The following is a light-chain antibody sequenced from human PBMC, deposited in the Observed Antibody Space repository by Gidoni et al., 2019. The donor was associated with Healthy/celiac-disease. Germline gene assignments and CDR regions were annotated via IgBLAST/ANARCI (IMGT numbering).Light chain of an antibody. CDR2: DAS. CDR3: QQFNSYPLT. J-gene: IGKJ4*01. CDR1: QGISSA. Sequence: AIQLTQSPSSLSASVGDRVTITCRASQGISSALAWYQQKPGKAPQLLIYDASRLESGVPSRFSGSGSGTDFTLTISSLQPEDFATYYCQQFNSYPLTFGGGTKVEIK. V-gene: IGKV1-13*02.